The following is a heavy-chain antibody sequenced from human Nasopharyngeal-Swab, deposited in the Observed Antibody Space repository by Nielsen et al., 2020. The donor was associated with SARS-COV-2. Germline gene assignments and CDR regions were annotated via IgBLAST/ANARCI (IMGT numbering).Heavy chain of an antibody. Sequence: GESLKISCAASGFTFSTYAMHWVRQAPGKGLEWVTLISNDGSNKYYGDSGKGRFTISRDNSRNTLFLQMNSLRPEDTAVYYCAKAQGIRYGLDVWGHGTTVTVSS. CDR2: ISNDGSNK. J-gene: IGHJ6*02. V-gene: IGHV3-30*18. CDR1: GFTFSTYA. CDR3: AKAQGIRYGLDV.